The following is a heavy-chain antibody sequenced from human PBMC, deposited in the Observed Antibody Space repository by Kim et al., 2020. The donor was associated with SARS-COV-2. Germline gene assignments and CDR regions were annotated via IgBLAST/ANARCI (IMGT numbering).Heavy chain of an antibody. D-gene: IGHD5-18*01. CDR1: GFTVSSNY. CDR2: IYSGGST. J-gene: IGHJ6*02. Sequence: GGSLRLSCAASGFTVSSNYMSWVRQAPGKGLEWVSVIYSGGSTYYADSVKGRFTISRDNSKNTLYLQMNSLRAEDTAVYYCARDRRDTYYYGMDVWGQGTTVTVSS. V-gene: IGHV3-53*01. CDR3: ARDRRDTYYYGMDV.